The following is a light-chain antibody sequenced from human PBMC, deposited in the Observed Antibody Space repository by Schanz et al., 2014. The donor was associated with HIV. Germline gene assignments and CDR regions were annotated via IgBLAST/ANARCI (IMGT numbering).Light chain of an antibody. J-gene: IGLJ2*01. CDR1: SSDVGGYNY. V-gene: IGLV2-14*03. Sequence: QSALTQPASVSGSPGQSITISCTGTSSDVGGYNYVSWYQQHPGKAPQLMIYDVNNRPSGVSNRFSGSKSGNTASLTISGLQAEDEADYYCCSYTIIKTPVLFGGGTKLTVL. CDR3: CSYTIIKTPVL. CDR2: DVN.